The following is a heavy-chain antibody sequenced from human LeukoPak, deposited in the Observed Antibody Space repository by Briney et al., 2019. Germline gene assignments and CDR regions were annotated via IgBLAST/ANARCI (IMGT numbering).Heavy chain of an antibody. D-gene: IGHD3-10*01. V-gene: IGHV4-59*01. CDR2: IYYGGIT. J-gene: IGHJ4*02. Sequence: PSGTLSPTCTVSVDSISNYYWSWIRQPPGKGLEWSAYIYYGGITKYNPSLKSRVSISIDTSEKQFSLRLSPVTAADTAVYYCARVGSGSYYNLDYWGQGTLVTVSS. CDR3: ARVGSGSYYNLDY. CDR1: VDSISNYY.